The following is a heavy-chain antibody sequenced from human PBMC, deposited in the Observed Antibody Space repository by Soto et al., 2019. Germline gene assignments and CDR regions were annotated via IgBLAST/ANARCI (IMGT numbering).Heavy chain of an antibody. CDR1: GFTFSNYG. V-gene: IGHV3-30*18. CDR2: ISYDGNRE. CDR3: AKDGDFRSFDGWLDA. D-gene: IGHD3-3*01. Sequence: QVQVVESGGGVVQPGRSLRLSCAASGFTFSNYGMHWVRQAPGKGLEWVAVISYDGNREYYIDSVKGRFTISRDNSENTVHLQMNSLRGEDTAVYYCAKDGDFRSFDGWLDAGGQGTLVTVSS. J-gene: IGHJ5*02.